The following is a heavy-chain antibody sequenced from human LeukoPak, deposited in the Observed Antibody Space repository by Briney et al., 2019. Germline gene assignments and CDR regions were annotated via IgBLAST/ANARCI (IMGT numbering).Heavy chain of an antibody. V-gene: IGHV3-21*01. J-gene: IGHJ6*02. CDR1: GFTFSSYS. CDR3: AREGSVMAQYYGMDV. CDR2: ISSSSSYI. D-gene: IGHD3-16*01. Sequence: GGALRLSCAASGFTFSSYSMNWVRQAPGEGLEGGSSISSSSSYIYYADSVKGRFTISRDNAKNSLYLQMNSLRAEDTAVYYCAREGSVMAQYYGMDVWGQGTTVTVSS.